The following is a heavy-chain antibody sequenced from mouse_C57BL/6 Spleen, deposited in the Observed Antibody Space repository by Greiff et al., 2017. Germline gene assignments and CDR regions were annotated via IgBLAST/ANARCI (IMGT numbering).Heavy chain of an antibody. D-gene: IGHD1-1*02. Sequence: VQLQQSGPGLVKPSQSLSLTCSVTGYSITSGYYWNWIRQFPGNKLEWMGYISYDGSNNYNPSLKNRISITRDTSKNQFFLKLNSVTTEDTATYYCARDPYGYYFDYWGQGTTLTVSS. CDR2: ISYDGSN. V-gene: IGHV3-6*01. CDR3: ARDPYGYYFDY. J-gene: IGHJ2*01. CDR1: GYSITSGYY.